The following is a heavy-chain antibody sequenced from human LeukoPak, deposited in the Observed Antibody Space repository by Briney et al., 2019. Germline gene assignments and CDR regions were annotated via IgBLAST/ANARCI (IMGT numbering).Heavy chain of an antibody. D-gene: IGHD3-10*01. CDR2: ISGYNGNA. CDR1: GYTFTSYD. V-gene: IGHV1-18*01. Sequence: GASVKVSCKASGYTFTSYDINWVGQATGQGLEWMGWISGYNGNANYAQDLQGRVTMTTDTSTSTIYMELRSLRFDDAAVYYCASTPPGSYLDYWGQGTLVTVSS. J-gene: IGHJ4*02. CDR3: ASTPPGSYLDY.